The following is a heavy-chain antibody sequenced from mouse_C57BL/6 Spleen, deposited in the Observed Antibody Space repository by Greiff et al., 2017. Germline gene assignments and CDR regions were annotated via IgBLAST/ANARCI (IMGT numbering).Heavy chain of an antibody. Sequence: EVQLQQSGPELVKPGASVKISCKASGYTFTDYYMNWVKQSHGKSLEWIGDINPNNGGTSYNQKFKGKATLTVDKSSSTAYMELRSLTSEDSAVYYCAREVSDWYFDVWGTGTTVTVSS. CDR3: AREVSDWYFDV. J-gene: IGHJ1*03. CDR1: GYTFTDYY. CDR2: INPNNGGT. D-gene: IGHD6-2*01. V-gene: IGHV1-26*01.